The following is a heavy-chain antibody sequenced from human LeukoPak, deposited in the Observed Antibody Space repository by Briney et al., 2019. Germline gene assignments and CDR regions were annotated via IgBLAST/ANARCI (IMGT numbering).Heavy chain of an antibody. V-gene: IGHV1-2*02. CDR1: GYTFTGYY. J-gene: IGHJ4*02. Sequence: GASVKVSCKASGYTFTGYYMHWVRQAPGQGLEWMGWINPNSGGTNYAQKFQGRVTMTRDTSISTAYMELSRLRSDDTAVYYCATLTDYYGSDTSFDYWGQGTLVTVSS. D-gene: IGHD3-10*01. CDR3: ATLTDYYGSDTSFDY. CDR2: INPNSGGT.